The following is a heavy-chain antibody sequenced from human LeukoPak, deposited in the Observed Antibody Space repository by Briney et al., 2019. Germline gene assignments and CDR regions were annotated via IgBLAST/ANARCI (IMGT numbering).Heavy chain of an antibody. D-gene: IGHD4-11*01. CDR2: VNPNSGGT. CDR1: GYTFTSYD. CDR3: ARDFYINDSGAFDI. Sequence: ASVKVSCKASGYTFTSYDINWVRQATGQGLEWMGWVNPNSGGTNYAQKFQGRVTMTRDTSTTTAYMELSSLRSDDTAVYYCARDFYINDSGAFDIWGQGTMVTVSS. V-gene: IGHV1-2*02. J-gene: IGHJ3*02.